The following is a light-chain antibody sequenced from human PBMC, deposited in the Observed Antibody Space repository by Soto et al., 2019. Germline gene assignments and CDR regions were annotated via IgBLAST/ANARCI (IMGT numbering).Light chain of an antibody. Sequence: DIQLTQSPSSLSASVGDSVTITCRASQTTNNYLYWYQQKPGKAPKLLIDPAASLHGGVPSRFTFTTSGTSFTLTISSLQPEDFATYYCHQTYHPPPPFGQGTKVDIK. J-gene: IGKJ1*01. CDR3: HQTYHPPPP. CDR2: PAA. CDR1: QTTNNY. V-gene: IGKV1-39*01.